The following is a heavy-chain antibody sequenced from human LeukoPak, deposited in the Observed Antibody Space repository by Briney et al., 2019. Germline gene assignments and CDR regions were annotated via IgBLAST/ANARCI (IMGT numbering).Heavy chain of an antibody. CDR2: IYSGGIS. CDR3: AGGADGK. CDR1: GVSIRNYY. D-gene: IGHD1-26*01. J-gene: IGHJ4*02. V-gene: IGHV4-59*01. Sequence: NASETLSLTCTVSGVSIRNYYWSWIRQPPGKGLEWIGYIYSGGISNCNSSLKSRLTISVDTSNNQLSLKLTSVTAADTAVYYCAGGADGKWGQGTLVTVSS.